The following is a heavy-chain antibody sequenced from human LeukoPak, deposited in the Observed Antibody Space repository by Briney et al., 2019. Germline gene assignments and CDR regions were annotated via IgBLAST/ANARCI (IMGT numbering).Heavy chain of an antibody. CDR1: GFTFDDCG. V-gene: IGHV3-20*04. Sequence: PGGSLRLSCAASGFTFDDCGMSWVRQAPGKGLEWVSGINWNGGSTGYADSVKGRFTISRDNAKNSLYLQMNSLRAEDTALYYCARGTYDILTSNWFDPWGQGTLVTVSS. CDR3: ARGTYDILTSNWFDP. D-gene: IGHD3-9*01. J-gene: IGHJ5*02. CDR2: INWNGGST.